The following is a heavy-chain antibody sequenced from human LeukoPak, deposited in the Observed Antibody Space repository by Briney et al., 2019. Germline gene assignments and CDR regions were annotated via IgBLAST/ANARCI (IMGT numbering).Heavy chain of an antibody. CDR3: ARVFTVVTAIDY. D-gene: IGHD4-23*01. CDR2: SYYSGST. J-gene: IGHJ4*02. CDR1: GGSFSGYY. V-gene: IGHV4-59*08. Sequence: SETLSLTCAVYGGSFSGYYWSWIRQPPGKGLEWIGYSYYSGSTNYNPSLKSRVNISVDTSKNQFSLKLSSVTAADTAVYYCARVFTVVTAIDYWGQGTLVTVST.